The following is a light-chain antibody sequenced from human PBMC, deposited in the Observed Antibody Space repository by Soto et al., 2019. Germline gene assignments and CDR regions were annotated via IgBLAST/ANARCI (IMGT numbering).Light chain of an antibody. CDR3: QQYNNWPPWT. V-gene: IGKV3-15*01. CDR1: QSVSSQ. CDR2: DAS. Sequence: EIVLTQSPATLSLSPGERATLSCRASQSVSSQLAWYQQKPGQAPRLLIYDASNRATGIPARFSGSGSGTEFTLTISSLQSEDFAVYYCQQYNNWPPWTFGQGTKVDIK. J-gene: IGKJ1*01.